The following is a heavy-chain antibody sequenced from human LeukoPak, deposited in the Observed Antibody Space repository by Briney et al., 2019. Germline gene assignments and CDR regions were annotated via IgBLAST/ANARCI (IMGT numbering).Heavy chain of an antibody. V-gene: IGHV3-30*18. D-gene: IGHD2-15*01. CDR1: GFTFSTYD. J-gene: IGHJ4*02. CDR3: AKSPGRYCSGGSCYSY. CDR2: LSYDGSNK. Sequence: GGSLRLSCAASGFTFSTYDMHWVRQAPGKGLEWVAVLSYDGSNKYYADSVKGRFTISRDNSKNTLYLQLNSLRAEDTAVYYCAKSPGRYCSGGSCYSYWGQGTLVTVSS.